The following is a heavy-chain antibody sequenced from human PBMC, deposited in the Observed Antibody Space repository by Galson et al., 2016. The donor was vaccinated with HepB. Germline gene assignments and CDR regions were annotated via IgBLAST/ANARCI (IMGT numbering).Heavy chain of an antibody. V-gene: IGHV3-23*01. CDR3: AKSQFALPDSGWFNAFDL. CDR2: IRGDTDTT. CDR1: GFTFSNYA. D-gene: IGHD6-19*01. J-gene: IGHJ3*01. Sequence: SLRLSCAASGFTFSNYAMAWVRQASGKGLEWVSAIRGDTDTTYYADSVKGRFTISRDNSKNTLYVQMNSLRVDDSAIYYCAKSQFALPDSGWFNAFDLWGQGTMVTVSS.